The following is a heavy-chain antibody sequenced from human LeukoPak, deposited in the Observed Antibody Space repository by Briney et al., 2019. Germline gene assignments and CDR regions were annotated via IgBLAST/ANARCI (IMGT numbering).Heavy chain of an antibody. CDR3: GGSEDGYIDY. J-gene: IGHJ4*02. V-gene: IGHV3-74*01. Sequence: GGSLRLSCAASGFTFTRHWMHWVRQAPGKGLEWVSRIKIDGTNTIYADFVEGRFTISRDNARNTLYLQMSSLRAGDTAVYYCGGSEDGYIDYWGQGTLVTVSS. CDR1: GFTFTRHW. CDR2: IKIDGTNT. D-gene: IGHD5-24*01.